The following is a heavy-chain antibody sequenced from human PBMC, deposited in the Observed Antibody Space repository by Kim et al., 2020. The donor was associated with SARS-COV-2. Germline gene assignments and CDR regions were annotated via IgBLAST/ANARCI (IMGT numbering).Heavy chain of an antibody. Sequence: DSNPSLKSRVTISVDTSKNQFSLKLSSVTAADTAVYYCARQGRGAAAGMDYWGQGTLVTVSS. V-gene: IGHV4-59*08. D-gene: IGHD6-13*01. CDR3: ARQGRGAAAGMDY. J-gene: IGHJ4*02.